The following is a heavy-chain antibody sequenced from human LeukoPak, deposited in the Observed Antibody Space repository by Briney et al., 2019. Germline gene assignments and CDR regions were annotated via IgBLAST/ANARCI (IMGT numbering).Heavy chain of an antibody. D-gene: IGHD4-17*01. Sequence: GGSLRLSCAASGFTFSSYAMSWVRQAPGKGLEWVSVIYSGGSTYYADSVKGRFTISRDYSKNTLYLQMNSLRAEDTAVYYCARGRELYGDYDNHYYYGMDVWGQGTTVTVSS. J-gene: IGHJ6*02. CDR2: IYSGGST. CDR3: ARGRELYGDYDNHYYYGMDV. V-gene: IGHV3-53*01. CDR1: GFTFSSYA.